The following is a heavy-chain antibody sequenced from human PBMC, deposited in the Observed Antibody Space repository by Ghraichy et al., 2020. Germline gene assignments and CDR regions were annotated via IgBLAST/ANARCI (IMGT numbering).Heavy chain of an antibody. V-gene: IGHV3-53*01. CDR2: IYSGGST. D-gene: IGHD6-19*01. J-gene: IGHJ3*02. Sequence: GGSLRLSCAASGFTVSSNYMSWVRQAPGKGLEWVSVIYSGGSTYYADSVKGRFTISRDNSKNTLYLQMNSLRAEDTAVYYCARDKQWLVGVPYAFDIWGQGTMVTVSS. CDR1: GFTVSSNY. CDR3: ARDKQWLVGVPYAFDI.